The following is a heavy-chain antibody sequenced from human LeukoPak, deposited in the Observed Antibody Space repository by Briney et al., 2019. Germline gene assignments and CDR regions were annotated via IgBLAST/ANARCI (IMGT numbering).Heavy chain of an antibody. V-gene: IGHV3-48*01. D-gene: IGHD1-26*01. J-gene: IGHJ4*02. Sequence: GGSLRLSCAASGLSFSSYSMSWVRQAPGKGLEWVLYISSRSSNIYYGDSVKGRFTISRDNANNSLYLQMNSLRAEDTAVYYCAREFIVGAAFDYWGQGTLVTVSS. CDR1: GLSFSSYS. CDR3: AREFIVGAAFDY. CDR2: ISSRSSNI.